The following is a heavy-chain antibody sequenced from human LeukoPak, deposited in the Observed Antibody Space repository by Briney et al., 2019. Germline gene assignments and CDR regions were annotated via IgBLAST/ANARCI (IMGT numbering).Heavy chain of an antibody. V-gene: IGHV3-7*02. D-gene: IGHD6-19*01. J-gene: IGHJ4*02. CDR1: GFTFSTYW. CDR3: ARSGVAGTSDY. CDR2: IKQDGSEK. Sequence: GGSLRLSCAASGFTFSTYWMSWVRQAPGKGLEWVANIKQDGSEKYYVDSVKGRFTISRDNAKNSLYLQMDSLRAEDTAVYYCARSGVAGTSDYWGQGTLVTVSS.